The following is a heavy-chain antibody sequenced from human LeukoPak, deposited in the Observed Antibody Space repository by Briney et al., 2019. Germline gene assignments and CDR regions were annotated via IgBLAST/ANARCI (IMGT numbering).Heavy chain of an antibody. CDR1: GYTFTNYH. Sequence: GASVKVSCKASGYTFTNYHMNWVRQAPGQGLEWMGGIIPIFDTANYAQRFQDRVTITADESTSTVYMELSSLRSEDTAVYYCARDLGYSDYPYFDYWGQGTLVTVSS. CDR3: ARDLGYSDYPYFDY. CDR2: IIPIFDTA. D-gene: IGHD4-11*01. J-gene: IGHJ4*02. V-gene: IGHV1-69*13.